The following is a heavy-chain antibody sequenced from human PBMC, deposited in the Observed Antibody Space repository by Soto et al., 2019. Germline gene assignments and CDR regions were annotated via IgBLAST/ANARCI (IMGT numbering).Heavy chain of an antibody. CDR1: GGSITTVGNY. CDR3: ARLLGSGNYLGIFDAFDL. V-gene: IGHV4-31*03. Sequence: QVQLQESGPGLVQPSQTLSLACTVSGGSITTVGNYWSWIRQFPGKGLEWIGHISYSGSTNSNPSLRSRLSISVDTSKNQVTLELSSVPAADTAVYYCARLLGSGNYLGIFDAFDLWGQGTVVTVSS. D-gene: IGHD1-26*01. J-gene: IGHJ3*01. CDR2: ISYSGST.